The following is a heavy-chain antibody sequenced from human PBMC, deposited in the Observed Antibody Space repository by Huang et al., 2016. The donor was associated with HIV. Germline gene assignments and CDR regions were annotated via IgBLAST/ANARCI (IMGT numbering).Heavy chain of an antibody. Sequence: VQLLESGGGLVQPGGSRRLSCAASGFTFSSYAMSWVRQAPGKGLGGVSTISGSGVSTYHADSVKGRFTTSRDNSEKMLYLQMHTLRAEDTAVYYCAKGEFVGESYFDQWGQGTLVTVSS. CDR3: AKGEFVGESYFDQ. V-gene: IGHV3-23*01. CDR2: ISGSGVST. D-gene: IGHD3-10*01. CDR1: GFTFSSYA. J-gene: IGHJ4*02.